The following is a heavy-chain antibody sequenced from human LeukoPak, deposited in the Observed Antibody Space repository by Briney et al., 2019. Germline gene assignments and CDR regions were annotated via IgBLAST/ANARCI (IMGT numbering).Heavy chain of an antibody. CDR3: ARTKSGYDPHRRGGYFDY. J-gene: IGHJ4*02. CDR2: IYYSGST. CDR1: GYSISIGYY. Sequence: PSETLSLTFAVSGYSISIGYYWGWIRQPPGKGLEWIGYIYYSGSTNYNPSLKSRVTISVDTSKNQFSLKLSSVTAADTAVYYCARTKSGYDPHRRGGYFDYWGQGTLVTVSS. V-gene: IGHV4-38-2*01. D-gene: IGHD5-12*01.